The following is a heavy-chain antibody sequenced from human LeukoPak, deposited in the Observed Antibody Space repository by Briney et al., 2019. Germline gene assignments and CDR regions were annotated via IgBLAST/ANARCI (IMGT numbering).Heavy chain of an antibody. CDR3: ARDFPSSYSSSRWFDP. Sequence: ASVKVSCKASGYTFTSYGISWVRQAPGQGLEWMGWISAYNGNTNYAQKLQGRVTMTTDTSTSTAYMELRSLRSDDTAVYYCARDFPSSYSSSRWFDPWGQGTLVTVSS. CDR2: ISAYNGNT. V-gene: IGHV1-18*01. CDR1: GYTFTSYG. J-gene: IGHJ5*02. D-gene: IGHD6-13*01.